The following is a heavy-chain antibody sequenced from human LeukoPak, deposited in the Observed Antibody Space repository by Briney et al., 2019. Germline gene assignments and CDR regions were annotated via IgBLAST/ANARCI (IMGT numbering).Heavy chain of an antibody. J-gene: IGHJ6*02. V-gene: IGHV3-30-3*01. CDR3: ATAYDYGDYYFGMDV. CDR2: ISSDGSPQ. Sequence: GGALRLSCAASGCTFSSYAMHWVRQAPGKGVEGVGVISSDGSPQSYADSVNRRFTISRDNSKNTLYLQMNSLRAEDMAVYYCATAYDYGDYYFGMDVWGQGTTVTVSS. D-gene: IGHD4-17*01. CDR1: GCTFSSYA.